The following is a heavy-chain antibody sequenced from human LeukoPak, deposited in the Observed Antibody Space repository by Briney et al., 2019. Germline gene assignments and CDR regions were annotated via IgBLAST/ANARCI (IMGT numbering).Heavy chain of an antibody. D-gene: IGHD3-22*01. CDR2: IRYDGTNK. Sequence: PGGSLRLSCAASGLIFSDYGMHWVRQAPGKGLEWVTFIRYDGTNKYYADSVKGRFTISRDNAKNTLYLQMNSLRAEDTAVYYCARREFYDSSGYPFDYWGQGTLVTVSS. J-gene: IGHJ4*02. CDR3: ARREFYDSSGYPFDY. CDR1: GLIFSDYG. V-gene: IGHV3-30*02.